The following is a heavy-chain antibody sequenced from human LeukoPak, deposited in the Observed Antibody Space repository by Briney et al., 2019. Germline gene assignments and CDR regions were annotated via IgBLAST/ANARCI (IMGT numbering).Heavy chain of an antibody. V-gene: IGHV4-30-2*01. Sequence: PSETLSLTCAVSGGSISSGSYSWSWIRQPPGKGLEWIGYIYPRGSTYYNPSLKSRVILSLDKSANQFSLNLSSVTAADTAVYYYARFSPRAMGNYLDFWGQGTLVTVSS. CDR1: GGSISSGSYS. CDR2: IYPRGST. D-gene: IGHD7-27*01. J-gene: IGHJ4*02. CDR3: ARFSPRAMGNYLDF.